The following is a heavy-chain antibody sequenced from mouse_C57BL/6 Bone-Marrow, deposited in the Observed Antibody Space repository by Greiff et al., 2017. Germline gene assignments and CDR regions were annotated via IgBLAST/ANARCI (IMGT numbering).Heavy chain of an antibody. J-gene: IGHJ4*01. CDR2: IYPGSGNT. Sequence: VMLVESGAELVRPGASVKLSCKASGYTFTDYYINWVKQRPGQGLEWIARIYPGSGNTYYNEKFKGKATLTAEKSSSTAYMQLSSLTSEDSAVYFCARADYDGMDYWGQGTSVTVSS. V-gene: IGHV1-76*01. CDR3: ARADYDGMDY. CDR1: GYTFTDYY.